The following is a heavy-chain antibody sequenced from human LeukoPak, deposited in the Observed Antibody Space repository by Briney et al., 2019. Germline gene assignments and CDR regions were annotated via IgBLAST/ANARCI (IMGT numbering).Heavy chain of an antibody. CDR1: GFTFSRYS. CDR2: ISYDGSNK. CDR3: AKVQVTRLTLYFFDF. V-gene: IGHV3-30-3*01. J-gene: IGHJ4*02. D-gene: IGHD4-17*01. Sequence: GGSLRLSCAASGFTFSRYSMHWVRQAPGKGLEWGALISYDGSNKYYADSVKGRFTISRDNSKNTVYLQMNSLIAEDTAVYYCAKVQVTRLTLYFFDFWGQGTLVTVSS.